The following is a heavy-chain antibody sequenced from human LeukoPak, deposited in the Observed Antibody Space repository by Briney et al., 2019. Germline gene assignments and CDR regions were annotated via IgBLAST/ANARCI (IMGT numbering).Heavy chain of an antibody. V-gene: IGHV3-23*01. D-gene: IGHD6-13*01. Sequence: GGSLRLSCAASGFTFSSYAMSWVRQAPGTGLEWVSSMSASGGSTYYADSVKGRFTVPRDNSKNTLYLQMNSLRAEDTAVYYCAKDSAEQQLVRDFDYWGQGTLVTVSS. J-gene: IGHJ4*02. CDR1: GFTFSSYA. CDR2: MSASGGST. CDR3: AKDSAEQQLVRDFDY.